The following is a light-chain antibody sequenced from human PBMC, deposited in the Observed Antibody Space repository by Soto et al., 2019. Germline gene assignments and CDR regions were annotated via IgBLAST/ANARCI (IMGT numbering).Light chain of an antibody. J-gene: IGKJ1*01. V-gene: IGKV3-20*01. CDR3: EQYGSLPWT. CDR2: STS. CDR1: QSLSDNY. Sequence: ELVLTQSPGTLSLSPGERATLSCRASQSLSDNYLAWYQQKSDQAPRLLIYSTSSRAPGIPDRFSGSGSGTDFTLTISRLEPEDFAVYHCEQYGSLPWTFGQGTKLEI.